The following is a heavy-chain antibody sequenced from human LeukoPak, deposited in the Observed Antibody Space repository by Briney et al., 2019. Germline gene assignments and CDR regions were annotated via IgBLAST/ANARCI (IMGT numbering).Heavy chain of an antibody. D-gene: IGHD3-16*01. J-gene: IGHJ4*02. CDR1: GDSVSSNSAA. CDR2: TYFRSKWYQ. Sequence: SQTLSLTCAISGDSVSSNSAAWNWIRQSPSRGLEWLGRTYFRSKWYQDYAVSVKGRITIDSDTSKNQFSLHLSSVTPGATAVYYCTSGWALNSWGQGTLVTVYS. CDR3: TSGWALNS. V-gene: IGHV6-1*01.